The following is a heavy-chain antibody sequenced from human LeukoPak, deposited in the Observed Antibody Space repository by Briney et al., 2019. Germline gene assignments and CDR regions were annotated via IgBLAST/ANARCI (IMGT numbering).Heavy chain of an antibody. V-gene: IGHV4-59*01. Sequence: PSETLSLTCTVSGGSISSYYWSWIRQPPGKGLEWIGYIYYSGSTNYNPSLKSRVTISVDTSKNQFSLKLSSVTAADTAVYYCAGDYYGSGSYSDYWGQGTLVAVSS. D-gene: IGHD3-10*01. CDR1: GGSISSYY. J-gene: IGHJ4*02. CDR2: IYYSGST. CDR3: AGDYYGSGSYSDY.